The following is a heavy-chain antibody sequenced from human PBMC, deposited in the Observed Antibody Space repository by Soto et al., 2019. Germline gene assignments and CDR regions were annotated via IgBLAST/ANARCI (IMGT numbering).Heavy chain of an antibody. CDR3: AREIMYHHYHIDL. CDR2: ISSSGSTI. V-gene: IGHV3-11*01. CDR1: GFTFSDYY. Sequence: QVQLVESGGGLVKPGGSLRLSCAASGFTFSDYYMSWIRQAPGKGLEWVSYISSSGSTIYYADSVKGRFTISRDNAKNSLDLQMNRLRAGDTAVYYWAREIMYHHYHIDLWGKGTTVTVSS. J-gene: IGHJ6*03. D-gene: IGHD2-8*01.